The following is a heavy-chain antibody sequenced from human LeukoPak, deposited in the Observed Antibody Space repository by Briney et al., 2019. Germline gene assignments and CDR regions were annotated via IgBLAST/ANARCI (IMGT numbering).Heavy chain of an antibody. D-gene: IGHD3-3*01. V-gene: IGHV4-38-2*02. CDR1: VYSISSGYY. J-gene: IGHJ4*02. Sequence: SETLSLTCTVSVYSISSGYYWGWIRRPPGKGLVGIGSIYHSGSTYYNPSLKSRVTISVDTSKNQFSLKLSSVTAADTAVYYCARVRGITIFGVVSYYFDYWGQGTLVTVSS. CDR3: ARVRGITIFGVVSYYFDY. CDR2: IYHSGST.